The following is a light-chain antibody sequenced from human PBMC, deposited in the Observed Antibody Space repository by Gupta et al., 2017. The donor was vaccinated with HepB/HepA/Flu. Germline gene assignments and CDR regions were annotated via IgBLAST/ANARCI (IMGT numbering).Light chain of an antibody. CDR3: QKNKRTPCT. V-gene: IGKV4-1*01. CDR2: WAS. J-gene: IGKJ4*01. Sequence: DLVMTPSPDSLAVSLGERATINCKSSQSVLYNSNNKNYLAWYQQKQGQPPKLLIYWASSREAGVPERFRGGGSGTDFTLTIRSRQAEDVAVYYGQKNKRTPCTFGGGTKVEIK. CDR1: QSVLYNSNNKNY.